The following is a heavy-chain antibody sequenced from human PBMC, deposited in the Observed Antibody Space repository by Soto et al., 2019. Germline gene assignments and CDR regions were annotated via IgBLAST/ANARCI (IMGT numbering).Heavy chain of an antibody. J-gene: IGHJ6*03. CDR1: GFTFSNYW. CDR2: INSDGSVS. CDR3: ARGDCVGGTCYSLAGSFYYYVDV. Sequence: EVQLVESGGGLVQPGGSLRLSCAASGFTFSNYWMYWVRQAPGEGLVWVSRINSDGSVSSYADSVKGRLTISRDNVKNTLYLQMDSLRAEDTAVYYCARGDCVGGTCYSLAGSFYYYVDVWGKGTTVTVFS. V-gene: IGHV3-74*01. D-gene: IGHD2-15*01.